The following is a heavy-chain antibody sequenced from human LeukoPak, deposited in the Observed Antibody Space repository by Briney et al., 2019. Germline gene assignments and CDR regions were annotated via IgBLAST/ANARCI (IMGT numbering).Heavy chain of an antibody. D-gene: IGHD5-18*01. CDR3: ARQVDTSTNVYDY. CDR1: GGSISSSSYY. CDR2: IYYSGST. V-gene: IGHV4-39*01. J-gene: IGHJ4*02. Sequence: SETLSLTCTVSGGSISSSSYYWGWIRQPPGKGLEWIGSIYYSGSTYYNPSLKSRVTISVDTSKNQFSLKLSSVTAADTAVYYCARQVDTSTNVYDYWGQGILVTVSS.